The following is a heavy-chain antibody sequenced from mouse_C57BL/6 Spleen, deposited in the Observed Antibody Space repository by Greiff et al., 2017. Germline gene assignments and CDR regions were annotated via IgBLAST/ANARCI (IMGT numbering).Heavy chain of an antibody. J-gene: IGHJ2*01. Sequence: EVQLVESGGGLVKPGGSLKLSCAASGFTFSSYAMSWVRQTPEKRLEWVATISDGGSYTYYPDNVKGRYTISRDNAKNNLYLQMSHLRSEDTAMYYCARAEIVATGNYCDDWGKGTTLTVSS. CDR2: ISDGGSYT. V-gene: IGHV5-4*01. CDR3: ARAEIVATGNYCDD. D-gene: IGHD1-1*01. CDR1: GFTFSSYA.